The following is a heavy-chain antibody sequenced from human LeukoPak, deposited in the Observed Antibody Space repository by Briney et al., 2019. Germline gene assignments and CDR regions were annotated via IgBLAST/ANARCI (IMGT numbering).Heavy chain of an antibody. V-gene: IGHV3-66*01. D-gene: IGHD3-3*01. Sequence: GGSLRLSCAASGFTVSSTYMSWVRQTPGKGLEWVSVIYSGGSTYYADSEKGRFTISRDNSKNTLYLQMNSLRAEDTAVYYCARDLLEWYFDYWGQGTLVTVSS. CDR3: ARDLLEWYFDY. J-gene: IGHJ4*02. CDR2: IYSGGST. CDR1: GFTVSSTY.